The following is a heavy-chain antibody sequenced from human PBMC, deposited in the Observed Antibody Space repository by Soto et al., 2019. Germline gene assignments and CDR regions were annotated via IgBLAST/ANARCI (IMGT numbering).Heavy chain of an antibody. J-gene: IGHJ4*02. V-gene: IGHV4-4*02. Sequence: QVQLQESGPGLVKPSETLSLTCTVSGASIRSNDWWSWVRHTPGKGLEWIGEVSHSGSYNNNPAFKIRPTISIDKSKKHFSLDLKSVTAAETAVYYCARGHKTPSVHPRMISVVTLASWGQGAGVAASS. CDR2: VSHSGSY. CDR1: GASIRSNDW. D-gene: IGHD2-21*02. CDR3: ARGHKTPSVHPRMISVVTLAS.